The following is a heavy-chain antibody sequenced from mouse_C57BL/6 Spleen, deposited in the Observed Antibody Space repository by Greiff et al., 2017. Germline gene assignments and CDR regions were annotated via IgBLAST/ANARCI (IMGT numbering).Heavy chain of an antibody. V-gene: IGHV14-2*01. D-gene: IGHD1-1*01. J-gene: IGHJ3*01. Sequence: VQLKESGAELVKPGASVKLSCTASGFNIKDYYMHWVKQRTEQGLEWIGRIDPEDGETKYAPKFQGKATITADTSSNTAYLQLRSLTSEDTAVYYCAVYYGSSSFAYWGQGTLVTVSA. CDR2: IDPEDGET. CDR1: GFNIKDYY. CDR3: AVYYGSSSFAY.